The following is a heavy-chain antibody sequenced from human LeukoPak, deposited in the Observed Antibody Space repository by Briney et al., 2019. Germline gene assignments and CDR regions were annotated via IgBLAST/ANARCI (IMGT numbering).Heavy chain of an antibody. Sequence: GASVKVSCKASGYTFTGYYMHWVRQAPGQGLEWMGWIGAYNGNTNYAQKLQGRVTMTTDTSTSTAYMELRSLRSDDTAVYYCAKTVAGYYYYYYMDVWGKGTTVIVSS. D-gene: IGHD6-19*01. CDR3: AKTVAGYYYYYYMDV. CDR2: IGAYNGNT. CDR1: GYTFTGYY. J-gene: IGHJ6*03. V-gene: IGHV1-18*04.